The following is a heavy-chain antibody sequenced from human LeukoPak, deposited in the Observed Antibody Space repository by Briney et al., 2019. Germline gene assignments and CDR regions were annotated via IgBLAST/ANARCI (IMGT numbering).Heavy chain of an antibody. V-gene: IGHV3-11*01. CDR1: GFTLSDYY. D-gene: IGHD5-18*01. CDR2: ISGSGSTI. Sequence: GGSLRLSCAASGFTLSDYYMTWIRQAPGKGLECLSYISGSGSTIYHADSVKGRFTTSRDNAKNSLYLQMDSLRAEDTAIYYCARDWRNKGMDVWGQGTLVTVSS. CDR3: ARDWRNKGMDV. J-gene: IGHJ4*02.